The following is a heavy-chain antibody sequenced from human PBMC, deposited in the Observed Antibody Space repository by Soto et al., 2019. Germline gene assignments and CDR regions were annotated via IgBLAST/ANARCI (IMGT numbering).Heavy chain of an antibody. V-gene: IGHV3-21*01. CDR1: LIPFRTFS. J-gene: IGHJ5*02. D-gene: IGHD6-13*01. CDR2: ISSNSAYI. CDR3: TRDASRDSSARGWFDP. Sequence: RLPCGASLIPFRTFSMNWVRQAPGKGLEWVSTISSNSAYIYYTDALRGRFTISRDNAKNSLNLQMNSLRAEDTAVYYCTRDASRDSSARGWFDPWGPGTLVTV.